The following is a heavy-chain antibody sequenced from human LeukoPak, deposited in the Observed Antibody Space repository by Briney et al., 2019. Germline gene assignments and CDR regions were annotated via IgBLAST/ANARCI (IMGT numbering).Heavy chain of an antibody. J-gene: IGHJ4*02. CDR3: ATAKQWLVPVFDY. CDR1: GYTFTDYY. V-gene: IGHV1-69-2*01. Sequence: ASVKVSCKVSGYTFTDYYMHWVQQAPGKGLEWMGLVDPEDGETIYAEKFQGRVTITADTSTDTAYMELSSLISEDTAVYYCATAKQWLVPVFDYWGQGTLVTVSS. D-gene: IGHD6-19*01. CDR2: VDPEDGET.